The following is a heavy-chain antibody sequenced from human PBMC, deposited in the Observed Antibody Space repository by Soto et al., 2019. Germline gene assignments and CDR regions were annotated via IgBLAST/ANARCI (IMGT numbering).Heavy chain of an antibody. CDR1: GGSISTYW. CDR2: IYYSGST. CDR3: ARSRGSTRSFDY. V-gene: IGHV4-59*01. Sequence: LSLTCTVSGGSISTYWWSWIRQPPRKGLEWIGYIYYSGSTNYNPSLKSRVTISVDTSKNQFSLKLTSVTAADTAVYYCARSRGSTRSFDYWGQGTLVTVSS. J-gene: IGHJ4*02. D-gene: IGHD2-15*01.